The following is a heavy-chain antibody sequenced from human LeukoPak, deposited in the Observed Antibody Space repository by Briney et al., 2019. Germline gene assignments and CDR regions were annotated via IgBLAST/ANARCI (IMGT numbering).Heavy chain of an antibody. CDR3: ARDGSSSWYAY. D-gene: IGHD6-13*01. V-gene: IGHV1-18*01. CDR2: ISPYNGNT. CDR1: GYTFTSYG. Sequence: GASVTVSCTASGYTFTSYGISWVRQAPGQGLGWVGWISPYNGNTNYAQKLQGRVTMTADTSTSTAYMDLRSLSSDDTAVYYCARDGSSSWYAYWGQGTLVTVSS. J-gene: IGHJ4*02.